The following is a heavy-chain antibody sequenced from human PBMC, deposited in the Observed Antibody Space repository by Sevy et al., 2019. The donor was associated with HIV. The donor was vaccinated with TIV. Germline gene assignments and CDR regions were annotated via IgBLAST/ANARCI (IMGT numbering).Heavy chain of an antibody. D-gene: IGHD3-22*01. Sequence: RGSLRLSCAASGFTFSSYSMNWIRQAPGKGLEWVSDISSSSSTIYYADSVKGRFTISRDNAKNSLYLQMNSLRDEDTAVYYCARAPPEYYYDSSGYSLDYWGQRTLVTVSS. V-gene: IGHV3-48*02. CDR3: ARAPPEYYYDSSGYSLDY. CDR2: ISSSSSTI. J-gene: IGHJ4*02. CDR1: GFTFSSYS.